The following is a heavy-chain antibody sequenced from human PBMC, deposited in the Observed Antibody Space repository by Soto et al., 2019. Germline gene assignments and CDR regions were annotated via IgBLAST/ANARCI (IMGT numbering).Heavy chain of an antibody. D-gene: IGHD6-19*01. V-gene: IGHV3-48*02. CDR3: VPGWYNSGLQYD. CDR2: ITSRSDII. J-gene: IGHJ4*02. CDR1: GFAFSTYS. Sequence: EVQLVESGGGLVQPGGSLRVSCAASGFAFSTYSMNWVRQARGKGLEWISYITSRSDIIYYADSVKGRFTISRDNAKNSLYLQMNSLRDEDTAVYYCVPGWYNSGLQYDWGQGTLVIVSS.